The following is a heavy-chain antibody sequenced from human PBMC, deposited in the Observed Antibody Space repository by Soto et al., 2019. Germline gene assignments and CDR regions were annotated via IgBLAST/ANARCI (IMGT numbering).Heavy chain of an antibody. D-gene: IGHD4-17*01. CDR2: IYYSGNT. J-gene: IGHJ3*02. CDR1: CGAFSSGGYY. Sequence: QVQLQESGPGLVKPSQTLSLTCTVSCGAFSSGGYYWSWIRQHPGKGLEWIGYIYYSGNTYYNPSLKSRITISLDTSKNQFSLKLSSVTAADTAVYYCAKSDYGDAFDIWGQGTMVTVSS. V-gene: IGHV4-31*03. CDR3: AKSDYGDAFDI.